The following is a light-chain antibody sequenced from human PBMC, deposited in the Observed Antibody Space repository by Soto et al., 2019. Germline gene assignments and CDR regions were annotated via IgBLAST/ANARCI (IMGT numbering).Light chain of an antibody. CDR1: QSVRSN. Sequence: EIVMTQSPATLSVSPGDRATLSCRANQSVRSNLAWYHQRPGQAPRLLIYGASTRAAGVPARFSGSGSGTEFTLTISSLQSEDFVVYYCQQYNTWPPRTFGQGTKVEFK. V-gene: IGKV3-15*01. CDR3: QQYNTWPPRT. J-gene: IGKJ1*01. CDR2: GAS.